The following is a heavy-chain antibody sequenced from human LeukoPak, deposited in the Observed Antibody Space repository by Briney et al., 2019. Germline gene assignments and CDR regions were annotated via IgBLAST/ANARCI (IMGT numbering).Heavy chain of an antibody. CDR3: AREGGTSCYGCWTWFDP. J-gene: IGHJ5*02. CDR1: GYIFTSYW. D-gene: IGHD2-2*01. CDR2: IYPGDSDT. Sequence: GASLEISWEGSGYIFTSYWIGGGRALPGKGVEWMGIIYPGDSDTKDSPSFQGQVTISADKSISTAYLQSSSLKASDTAMYYCAREGGTSCYGCWTWFDPWGQGTLATVSS. V-gene: IGHV5-51*01.